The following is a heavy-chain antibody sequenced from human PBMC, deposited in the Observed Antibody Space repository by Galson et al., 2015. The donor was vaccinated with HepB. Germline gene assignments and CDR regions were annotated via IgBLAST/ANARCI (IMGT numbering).Heavy chain of an antibody. J-gene: IGHJ6*02. CDR1: GFTFSSYS. V-gene: IGHV3-48*01. Sequence: SLRLSCAASGFTFSSYSMNWVRQAPGKGLEWVSYISSSSSTIQYADSVKGRFTISRDNAKNSPYLQMNSLRAEDTAVYYCARVGISPYYYYGMDVWGQGTTVTVSS. CDR3: ARVGISPYYYYGMDV. D-gene: IGHD3-10*01. CDR2: ISSSSSTI.